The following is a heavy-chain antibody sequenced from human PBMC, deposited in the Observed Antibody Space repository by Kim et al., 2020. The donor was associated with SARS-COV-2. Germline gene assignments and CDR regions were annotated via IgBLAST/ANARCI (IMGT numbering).Heavy chain of an antibody. J-gene: IGHJ6*02. V-gene: IGHV1-69*13. CDR2: IIPIFGTA. CDR3: ARDTRLRWYPEHVYYYYGMDV. CDR1: GGTFSSYA. D-gene: IGHD4-17*01. Sequence: SVKVSCKASGGTFSSYAISWVRQAPGQGLEWMGGIIPIFGTANYAHKFQGRVTITADESTSTAYMELSSLRSEDTAVYYCARDTRLRWYPEHVYYYYGMDVWGQGTTVTVSS.